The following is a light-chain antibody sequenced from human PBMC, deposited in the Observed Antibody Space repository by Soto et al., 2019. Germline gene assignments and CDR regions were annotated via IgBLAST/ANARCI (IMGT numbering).Light chain of an antibody. CDR1: QSVSSY. Sequence: EIVLTQSPATLSLSPGERATLSCRASQSVSSYLAWYQQKPGQAPRLLIYDASNRATGIPARFSGSGSGTDFTLTISSLEPEDFAVYYCQKPPWTFGQGTKLEIK. CDR2: DAS. CDR3: QKPPWT. V-gene: IGKV3-11*01. J-gene: IGKJ2*02.